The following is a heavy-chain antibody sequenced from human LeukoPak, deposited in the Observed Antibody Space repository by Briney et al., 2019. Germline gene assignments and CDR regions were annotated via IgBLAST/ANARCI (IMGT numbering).Heavy chain of an antibody. Sequence: SETLSLTCTVSGGSISSSSYYWGWLRQPPGKGLEWIGDVYYSGRTYSSPSLKSRVAISVDTSWNQFSLNLNSVTAADTAVYYCARRRYYDSTGYLDWGQGTLVTVSS. CDR3: ARRRYYDSTGYLD. V-gene: IGHV4-39*01. CDR1: GGSISSSSYY. D-gene: IGHD3-22*01. J-gene: IGHJ1*01. CDR2: VYYSGRT.